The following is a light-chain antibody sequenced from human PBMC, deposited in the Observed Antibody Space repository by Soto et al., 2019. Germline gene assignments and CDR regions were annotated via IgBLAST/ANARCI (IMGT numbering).Light chain of an antibody. CDR3: QQRSAWPLT. CDR2: DAS. Sequence: EIVLTQSPATLSLSRGERATLSCRASQSIRSFLGWYQQKPGQAPRLLIHDASSRATGIPARFSGSGSGTDFTLTISSLEPEDFAIYYCQQRSAWPLTFGGGTKVDI. V-gene: IGKV3-11*01. CDR1: QSIRSF. J-gene: IGKJ4*01.